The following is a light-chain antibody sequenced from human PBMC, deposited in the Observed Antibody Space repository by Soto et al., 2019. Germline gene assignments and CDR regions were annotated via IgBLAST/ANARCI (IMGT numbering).Light chain of an antibody. CDR2: DVS. CDR3: SSYTSSSTLGV. V-gene: IGLV2-14*01. CDR1: SSDVGGYNY. Sequence: QSALTQPASLSGSPGQSITISCTGTSSDVGGYNYVSWYQQHPGKAPKLMIYDVSNRPSGVSNRFSGSKSGNTASLTISGLQAEDEADYYCSSYTSSSTLGVFGGGPKLTVL. J-gene: IGLJ2*01.